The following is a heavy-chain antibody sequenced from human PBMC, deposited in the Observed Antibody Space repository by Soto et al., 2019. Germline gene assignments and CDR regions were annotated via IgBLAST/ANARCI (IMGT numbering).Heavy chain of an antibody. D-gene: IGHD1-26*01. Sequence: PGESLKISCKGSGYSFASRWVAWVRQMPEKGLEWIGTIYPGDSDTKYSPAFRGQVTISADTSVSTAYLQWRSLEATDSAIYYCARYSGSYWHYLDFWGQGXLVTVSS. CDR1: GYSFASRW. J-gene: IGHJ4*02. CDR3: ARYSGSYWHYLDF. V-gene: IGHV5-51*01. CDR2: IYPGDSDT.